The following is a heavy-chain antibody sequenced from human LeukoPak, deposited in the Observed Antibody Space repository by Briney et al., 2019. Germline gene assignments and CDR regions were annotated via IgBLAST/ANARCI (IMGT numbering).Heavy chain of an antibody. J-gene: IGHJ4*02. CDR1: GFTFSSYW. CDR3: ARAIAVAGRYYFHY. D-gene: IGHD6-19*01. Sequence: GGSLRLSCAASGFTFSSYWMHWVRQAPGKGLVWVSRINSDGSSTSYADSVKGRFTISRDNAKNTLYLQMNSLRAEDTAVYYCARAIAVAGRYYFHYWGQGTLATVSS. CDR2: INSDGSST. V-gene: IGHV3-74*01.